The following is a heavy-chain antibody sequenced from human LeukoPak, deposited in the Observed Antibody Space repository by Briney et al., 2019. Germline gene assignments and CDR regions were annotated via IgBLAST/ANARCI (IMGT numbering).Heavy chain of an antibody. CDR1: GYTFTSYD. Sequence: ASVKVSCKASGYTFTSYDINWVRQATGQGLEWMGWMNPNSGNTGYAQKFQGRVTITRNTSISTAYMELSSLRSEDTAVCYCARVGYDFWSGYYTPLDYWGQGTLVSVSS. J-gene: IGHJ4*02. V-gene: IGHV1-8*03. CDR3: ARVGYDFWSGYYTPLDY. D-gene: IGHD3-3*01. CDR2: MNPNSGNT.